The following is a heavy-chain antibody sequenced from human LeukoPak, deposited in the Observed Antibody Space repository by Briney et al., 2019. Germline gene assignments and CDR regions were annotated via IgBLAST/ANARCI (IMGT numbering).Heavy chain of an antibody. V-gene: IGHV1-2*02. D-gene: IGHD4-17*01. CDR2: INPNGGGT. J-gene: IGHJ4*02. CDR1: GYTFTKYF. CDR3: ARDDYGDLQYFKN. Sequence: GASVKVSCKASGYTFTKYFLHWVRQAPGQGLEWMGWINPNGGGTIYAQKFQGRVTMTRDTSISTAYMEVNRLTSDDTAVYYCARDDYGDLQYFKNWGQGTLVTVSS.